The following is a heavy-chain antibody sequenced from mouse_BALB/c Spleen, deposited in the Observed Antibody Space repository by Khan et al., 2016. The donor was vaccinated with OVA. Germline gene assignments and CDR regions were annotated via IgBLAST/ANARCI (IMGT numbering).Heavy chain of an antibody. J-gene: IGHJ2*01. Sequence: VQLKESGADLVKSGASVKFSCTASGFTIKDTYMHWLKQWPEQGLEWIGSIDSPNGNTKYAPTFQGQVTISADTSTNPAFLQLSSLTSEDTAVYYYARMARKWGQGTTLTVSS. CDR3: ARMARK. CDR2: IDSPNGNT. V-gene: IGHV14-3*02. CDR1: GFTIKDTY.